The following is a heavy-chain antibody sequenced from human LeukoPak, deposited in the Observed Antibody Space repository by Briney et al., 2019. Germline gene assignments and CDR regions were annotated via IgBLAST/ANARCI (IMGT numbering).Heavy chain of an antibody. CDR3: ARHGQQLVGDY. J-gene: IGHJ4*02. CDR2: IYPSDSDT. V-gene: IGHV5-51*01. Sequence: GESLKISCKGSGYSFTSYWIGWVRQMPGKDLEWMGIIYPSDSDTRYNPSFQGRVTMSADKSINTAYLQWSSLKDSDTAMYYCARHGQQLVGDYWGQGTLVPGSS. CDR1: GYSFTSYW. D-gene: IGHD6-13*01.